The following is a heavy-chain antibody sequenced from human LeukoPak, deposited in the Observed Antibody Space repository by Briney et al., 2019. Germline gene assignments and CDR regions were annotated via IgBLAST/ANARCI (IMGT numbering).Heavy chain of an antibody. Sequence: SETLSLTCTVSGGSISNYFSTWIRQPPGKGLEWIGYIYHRGTTNYNPSLKSRVTISVDTSKNQFSLELRSVTTADTAVYYCARGRNDHGGMFFDYWGRGSLVTVSS. CDR1: GGSISNYF. CDR2: IYHRGTT. V-gene: IGHV4-59*01. CDR3: ARGRNDHGGMFFDY. D-gene: IGHD4-23*01. J-gene: IGHJ4*02.